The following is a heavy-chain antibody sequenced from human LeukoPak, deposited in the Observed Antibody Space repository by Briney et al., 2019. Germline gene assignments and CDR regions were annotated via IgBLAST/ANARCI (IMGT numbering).Heavy chain of an antibody. CDR2: LSGSGGST. Sequence: PGGSLTHSCAASGFTFSNYAMSWVRQAPSKGLEWVSGLSGSGGSTYYADSVKGRFTISRDNSKNTLYLQMNSLRAEDTAVYYCAKGTGGYGYLFDSWGQGTLVTVSS. V-gene: IGHV3-23*01. J-gene: IGHJ4*02. D-gene: IGHD5-18*01. CDR1: GFTFSNYA. CDR3: AKGTGGYGYLFDS.